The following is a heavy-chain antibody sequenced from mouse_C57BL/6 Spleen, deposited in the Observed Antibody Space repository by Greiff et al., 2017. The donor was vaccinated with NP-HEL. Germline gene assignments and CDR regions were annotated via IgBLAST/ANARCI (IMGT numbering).Heavy chain of an antibody. Sequence: EVQLQQSGPGLVKPSQSLSLTCSVTGYSITSGYYWNWIRQFPGNKLEWMGYISYDGSNNYNPSLKNRISITRDTSKNQFFLKLNSVTTEDTATYYCARGTWFDYWGQGTTLTVSS. V-gene: IGHV3-6*01. CDR3: ARGTWFDY. J-gene: IGHJ2*01. CDR2: ISYDGSN. CDR1: GYSITSGYY.